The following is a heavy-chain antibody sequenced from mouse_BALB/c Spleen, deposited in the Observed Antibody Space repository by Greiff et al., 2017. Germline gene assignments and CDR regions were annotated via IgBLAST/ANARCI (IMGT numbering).Heavy chain of an antibody. V-gene: IGHV5-6-2*01. J-gene: IGHJ4*01. CDR3: ARAGSSFYYAMDY. CDR1: GFTFSSYY. Sequence: DVKLQESGGGLVKLGGSLKLSCAASGFTFSSYYMSWVRQTPEKRLELVAAINSNGGSTYYPDTVKGRFTISRDNAKNTLYLQMSSLKSEDTALYYCARAGSSFYYAMDYWGQGTSVTVSS. CDR2: INSNGGST. D-gene: IGHD1-1*01.